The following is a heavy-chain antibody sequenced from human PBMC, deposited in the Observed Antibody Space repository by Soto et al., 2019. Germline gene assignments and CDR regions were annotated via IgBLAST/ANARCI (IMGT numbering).Heavy chain of an antibody. CDR3: ARSLYYYDSSGYYYGAYYYYGMDV. J-gene: IGHJ6*02. CDR1: GGSISSYY. V-gene: IGHV4-59*01. CDR2: IYYSGST. Sequence: SETLSLTCTVSGGSISSYYWSWLRQPPGKGLEWIGYIYYSGSTNYNPSLKSRVTISVDTSKNQFSLKLSSVPAADTAVYYCARSLYYYDSSGYYYGAYYYYGMDVWGQGTTVTVSS. D-gene: IGHD3-22*01.